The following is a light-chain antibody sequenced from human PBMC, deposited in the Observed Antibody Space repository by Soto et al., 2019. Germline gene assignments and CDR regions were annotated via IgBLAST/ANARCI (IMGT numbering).Light chain of an antibody. Sequence: QSVLTQPASVSGSARQSITSSCTGTSSDVGGYNYVSWYQQHPGKAPKLMIYDVSNRPSGVSNRFSGSKSGNTASLTISGLQAEDEADYYCSSYTSSSTLLYVFGTGTKLTVL. V-gene: IGLV2-14*01. J-gene: IGLJ1*01. CDR1: SSDVGGYNY. CDR3: SSYTSSSTLLYV. CDR2: DVS.